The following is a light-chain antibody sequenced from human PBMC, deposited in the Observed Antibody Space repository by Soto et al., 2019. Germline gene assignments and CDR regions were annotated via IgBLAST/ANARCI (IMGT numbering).Light chain of an antibody. CDR2: GAF. V-gene: IGKV3-20*01. Sequence: EIVLTQSPGTLSLSPGERATLSCRASQSVSSSYLAWYQQKPGQPPRLLIYGAFSRATGIPDRFSGSGSGTDFTLTISRLEPEDFAVYYCQQYGSSVTFGGGTKVEIK. CDR3: QQYGSSVT. CDR1: QSVSSSY. J-gene: IGKJ4*01.